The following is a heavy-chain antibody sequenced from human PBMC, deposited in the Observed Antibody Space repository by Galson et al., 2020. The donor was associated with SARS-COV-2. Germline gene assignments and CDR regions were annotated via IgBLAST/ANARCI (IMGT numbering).Heavy chain of an antibody. D-gene: IGHD6-19*01. CDR3: ATAQVIYSSGWHYYYYGMDV. CDR1: GYTLTELS. J-gene: IGHJ6*02. Sequence: ASVKVSCKVSGYTLTELSMHWVRQAPGKGLEWMGGFDPEDGETIYAQKFQGRVTMTEDTSTDTAYMELSSLRSEDTAVYYCATAQVIYSSGWHYYYYGMDVWGQGTTVTVSS. V-gene: IGHV1-24*01. CDR2: FDPEDGET.